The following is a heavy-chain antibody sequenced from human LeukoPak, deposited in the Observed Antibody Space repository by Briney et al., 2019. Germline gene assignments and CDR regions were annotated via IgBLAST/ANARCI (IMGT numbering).Heavy chain of an antibody. CDR3: ARVRREIFGVVDV. Sequence: PSETLSLTCTVSGGSISSYYWSWIRQPPGKGLEWIGYIYYSGSTNYNPSLKSRVTISVDTSKNQFSLKLSSVTAADTAVYYCARVRREIFGVVDVWGQGTTVTVSS. V-gene: IGHV4-59*01. D-gene: IGHD3-3*01. CDR2: IYYSGST. CDR1: GGSISSYY. J-gene: IGHJ6*02.